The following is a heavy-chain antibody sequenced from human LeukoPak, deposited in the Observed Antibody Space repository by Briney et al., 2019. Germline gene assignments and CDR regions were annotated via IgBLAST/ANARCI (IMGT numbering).Heavy chain of an antibody. CDR1: GFTFSSYW. J-gene: IGHJ3*02. CDR3: ATDRGHAFDI. D-gene: IGHD3-10*01. CDR2: IYSDGSGT. V-gene: IGHV3-74*01. Sequence: GGSLRLSCAASGFTFSSYWMRWVRQAPGKGLVWVSRIYSDGSGTTYAESVKGRFTISRDNAKNTLFLQMNSLTAEDTAVYYCATDRGHAFDIWGQGTMVTVSS.